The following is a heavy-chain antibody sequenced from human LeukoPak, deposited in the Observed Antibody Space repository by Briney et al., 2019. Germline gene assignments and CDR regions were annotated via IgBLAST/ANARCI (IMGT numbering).Heavy chain of an antibody. CDR3: ARVDGDYVVY. CDR2: IYYSGST. Sequence: GSLRLSCAASGFTFSHFWMSWIRQPPGKGLEWIGYIYYSGSTNYNPSLKSRVTISVDTSKNQFSLKLSSVTAADTAVYYCARVDGDYVVYWGQGTLVTVSS. D-gene: IGHD4-17*01. J-gene: IGHJ4*02. V-gene: IGHV4-59*01. CDR1: GFTFSHFW.